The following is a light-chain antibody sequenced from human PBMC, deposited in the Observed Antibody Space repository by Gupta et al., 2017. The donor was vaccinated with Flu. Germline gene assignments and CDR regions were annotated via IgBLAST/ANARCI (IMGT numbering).Light chain of an antibody. Sequence: QSVLTQPPSASETPGQRVTISCYGSGCNIGSNTVNWDQQLPVTAPKHLIYSNSQRPSGVPDRFSGSKSGTSASLAISGLQAEDEADYYCAAWDDSLRGWVFGGGTKLTVL. CDR3: AAWDDSLRGWV. CDR2: SNS. CDR1: GCNIGSNT. V-gene: IGLV1-44*01. J-gene: IGLJ3*02.